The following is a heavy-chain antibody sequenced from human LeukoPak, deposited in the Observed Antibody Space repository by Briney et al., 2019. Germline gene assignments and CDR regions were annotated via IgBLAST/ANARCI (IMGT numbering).Heavy chain of an antibody. D-gene: IGHD3-3*01. V-gene: IGHV4-34*01. J-gene: IGHJ5*02. CDR1: GGSFSGYY. CDR2: INHSGSA. CDR3: ARRVTRTWSGYYTAWFDP. Sequence: SETLSLTCAVYGGSFSGYYWNWIRQPPGKGLEWIGQINHSGSANYSPSLKSRVTISVAMSKNQFSLKLSSVTAADTAVYYCARRVTRTWSGYYTAWFDPWGQGTLVTVSS.